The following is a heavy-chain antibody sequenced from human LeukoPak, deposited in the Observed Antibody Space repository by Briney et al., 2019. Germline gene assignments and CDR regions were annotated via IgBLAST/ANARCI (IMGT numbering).Heavy chain of an antibody. Sequence: GGSLRLSCAASGFTFSNYWMNWARQAPGKGLEWVASINHNGNVNYYVDSVKGRFTISRDNAKSSLYLQMSNLRAEDTAVYFCARGGGLDVWGQGATVTVSS. V-gene: IGHV3-7*03. D-gene: IGHD3-16*01. CDR2: INHNGNVN. CDR1: GFTFSNYW. CDR3: ARGGGLDV. J-gene: IGHJ6*02.